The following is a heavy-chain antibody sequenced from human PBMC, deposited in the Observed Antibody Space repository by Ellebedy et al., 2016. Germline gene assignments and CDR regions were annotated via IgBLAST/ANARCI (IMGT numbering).Heavy chain of an antibody. Sequence: GGSLRLSXAASGFTFSSYAMHWVRQAPGKGLEWVAVISYDGSNKYYADSVKGRFTISRDNSKNTLYLQMNSLRAEDTAVYYCARDYDILTGYYNFRGCLDYWGQGTLVTVSS. CDR3: ARDYDILTGYYNFRGCLDY. D-gene: IGHD3-9*01. V-gene: IGHV3-30-3*01. CDR1: GFTFSSYA. J-gene: IGHJ4*02. CDR2: ISYDGSNK.